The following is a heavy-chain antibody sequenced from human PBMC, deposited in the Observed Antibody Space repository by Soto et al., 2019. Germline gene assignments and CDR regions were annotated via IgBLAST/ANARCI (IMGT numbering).Heavy chain of an antibody. V-gene: IGHV4-34*01. D-gene: IGHD2-2*01. CDR2: INHSENT. CDR3: ARLGGHCSSSSCFGFYVMDV. J-gene: IGHJ6*02. CDR1: GGNVWVYV. Sequence: AVCGGNVWVYVVTGILKTKGKGLQWIGQINHSENTHYNPSLKSRVTISVDTSKNQFSLILTSVTAADTAVYYCARLGGHCSSSSCFGFYVMDVWGQGTTVTVSS.